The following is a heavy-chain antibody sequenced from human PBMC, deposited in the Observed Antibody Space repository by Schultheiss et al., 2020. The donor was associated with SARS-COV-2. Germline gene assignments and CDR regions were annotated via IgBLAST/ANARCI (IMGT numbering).Heavy chain of an antibody. V-gene: IGHV1-18*01. CDR2: ISAYNGNT. CDR1: GYTFTSYG. D-gene: IGHD2-2*01. J-gene: IGHJ3*02. CDR3: ARTVSRGYCSSTSCYAFDI. Sequence: ASVKVSCKASGYTFTSYGISWVRQAPGQGLEWMGWISAYNGNTNYAQKLQGRVTMTTDTSTSTAYMELRSLRSDDTAVYYCARTVSRGYCSSTSCYAFDIWGQGTMVTVSS.